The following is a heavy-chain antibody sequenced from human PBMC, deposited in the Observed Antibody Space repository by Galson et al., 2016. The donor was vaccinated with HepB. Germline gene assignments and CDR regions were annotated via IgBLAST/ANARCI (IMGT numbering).Heavy chain of an antibody. V-gene: IGHV4-61*02. CDR1: GGSISRSDHY. CDR3: ARAPAGNDFTDAFDI. D-gene: IGHD3-3*01. CDR2: ISSRGGT. Sequence: TLSLTCSVSGGSISRSDHYWSWIRHSAAKGLEWIGRISSRGGTNYNPSLKSRVSISADTSTNQFSLKLMTVTAADTALYYCARAPAGNDFTDAFDIWGQGAVVTVSS. J-gene: IGHJ3*02.